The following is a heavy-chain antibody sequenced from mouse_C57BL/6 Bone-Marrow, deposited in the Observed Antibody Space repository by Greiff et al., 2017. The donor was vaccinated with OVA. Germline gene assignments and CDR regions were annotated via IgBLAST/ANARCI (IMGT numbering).Heavy chain of an antibody. D-gene: IGHD1-1*01. Sequence: EVKLMESGAELVKPGASVKLSCTASGFNIKDYYMHWVKQRTEQGLEWIGRIDPEDGETKYAPKFQGKATTTADTSSNTAYLQLSSLTSEDTAVYYCAHGSSYGWYFDVWGTGTTVTVSS. CDR2: IDPEDGET. V-gene: IGHV14-2*01. J-gene: IGHJ1*03. CDR3: AHGSSYGWYFDV. CDR1: GFNIKDYY.